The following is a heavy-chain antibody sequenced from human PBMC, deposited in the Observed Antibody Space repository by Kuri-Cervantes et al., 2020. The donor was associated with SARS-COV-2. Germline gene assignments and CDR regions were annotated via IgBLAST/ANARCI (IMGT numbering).Heavy chain of an antibody. CDR2: ISSSSSTI. CDR1: GFTFSSYS. V-gene: IGHV3-48*01. CDR3: ARPYYYDSSGYYLERAFDI. Sequence: GGSLRLSCAASGFTFSSYSMNWVRQAPGKGLEWVSSISSSSSTIYYADSVKGRFTISRDNAKNSLYLQMNSLRAEDTAVYHCARPYYYDSSGYYLERAFDIWGQGTMVTVSS. D-gene: IGHD3-22*01. J-gene: IGHJ3*02.